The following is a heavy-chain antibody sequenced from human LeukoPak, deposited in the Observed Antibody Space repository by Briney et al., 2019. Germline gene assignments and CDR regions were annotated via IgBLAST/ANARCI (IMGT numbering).Heavy chain of an antibody. V-gene: IGHV1-18*01. D-gene: IGHD3-10*01. CDR1: GYTFTSYG. J-gene: IGHJ5*02. CDR2: ISAYNGNT. Sequence: ASVKLSCKASGYTFTSYGISWVRQAPGQGLEWMGWISAYNGNTNYAQKLQGRVTMTTDTSTSTAYMELRSLRSDDTAVYYCAREFAGYYGSGSYLNWFDPWGQGTLVTVSS. CDR3: AREFAGYYGSGSYLNWFDP.